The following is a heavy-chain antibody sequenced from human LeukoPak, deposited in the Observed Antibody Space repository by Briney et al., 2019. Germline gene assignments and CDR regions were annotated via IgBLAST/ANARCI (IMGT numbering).Heavy chain of an antibody. D-gene: IGHD4-17*01. V-gene: IGHV3-48*02. CDR2: ISSSSTTI. J-gene: IGHJ4*02. CDR1: GFTFSSYT. Sequence: GGSLRLSCAASGFTFSSYTMNWVRQAPGKGLEWVSYISSSSTTIYYADSVKGRFTISRDNAKNPLYLQMNGLRDEDTAVYYCARVYGDYRVDFWGQGTLVTVSS. CDR3: ARVYGDYRVDF.